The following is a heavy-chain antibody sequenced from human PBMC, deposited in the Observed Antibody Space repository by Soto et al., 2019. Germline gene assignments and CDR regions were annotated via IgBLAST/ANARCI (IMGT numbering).Heavy chain of an antibody. CDR2: IGSAGDS. V-gene: IGHV3-13*01. D-gene: IGHD3-10*01. Sequence: LRLSCAASGYTFRSYDMHWVRQVTGKGLEWVSVIGSAGDSNYAPSVKGRFTISRENAKNSLYLQMNSLRAGDTAVYYCARGSKGTYGMDVWGQGTTVTVSS. CDR3: ARGSKGTYGMDV. J-gene: IGHJ6*02. CDR1: GYTFRSYD.